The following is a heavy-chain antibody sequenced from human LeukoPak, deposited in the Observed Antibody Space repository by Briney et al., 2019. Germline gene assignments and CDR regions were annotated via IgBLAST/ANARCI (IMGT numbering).Heavy chain of an antibody. D-gene: IGHD2-2*02. CDR2: INPSGGST. J-gene: IGHJ2*01. CDR3: ARTFKGYCSSTSCYSGTTSNWYFDL. CDR1: GYTFTSYY. V-gene: IGHV1-46*01. Sequence: ASVKVSCKASGYTFTSYYMHWVRQAPGQGLEWMGIINPSGGSTSCAQKFQGRVTMTRDTSTSTVYMELSSLRSEDTAVYYCARTFKGYCSSTSCYSGTTSNWYFDLWGRGTLVTVSS.